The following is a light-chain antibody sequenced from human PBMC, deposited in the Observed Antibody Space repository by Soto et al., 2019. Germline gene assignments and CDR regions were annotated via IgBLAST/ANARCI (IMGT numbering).Light chain of an antibody. CDR1: SSNIGSNY. V-gene: IGLV1-47*01. J-gene: IGLJ2*01. CDR3: AAWDDSLGVV. Sequence: QSVLTQPPSASGTPGQRVTISCSGSSSNIGSNYVYWYQQLPGTAPKLLIYRNNQRPSGVPDRFSGSKSGTSASLAISGLRSEDEAAYYCAAWDDSLGVVFGGGTQLTVL. CDR2: RNN.